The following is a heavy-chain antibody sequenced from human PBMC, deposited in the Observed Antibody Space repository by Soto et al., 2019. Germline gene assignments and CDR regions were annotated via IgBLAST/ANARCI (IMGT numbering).Heavy chain of an antibody. V-gene: IGHV4-39*02. D-gene: IGHD3-22*01. CDR1: GGSISASSYY. CDR3: ARDNYESSGSPFDY. CDR2: MDYSGST. Sequence: SETLSLTCTVSGGSISASSYYWGWIRQPPGKGLEWIGSMDYSGSTYYNPSLKSRVTISVDTSKNQFSLKLSSLRAEDTAVYYCARDNYESSGSPFDYWGQGTLVTVSS. J-gene: IGHJ4*02.